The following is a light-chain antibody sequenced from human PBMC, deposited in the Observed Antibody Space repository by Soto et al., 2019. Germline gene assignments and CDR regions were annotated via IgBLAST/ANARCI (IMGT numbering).Light chain of an antibody. J-gene: IGLJ1*01. Sequence: SVVTQPRCMSGSGGQSGTTSCAGTSSDVGGYNRVSWYQQPPGTAPKLVISEVSNRPSGVPDRFSGSKSANTASLTISGLQAEDEADYYCSSYTGSSTWVFGTGT. CDR3: SSYTGSSTWV. V-gene: IGLV2-18*02. CDR2: EVS. CDR1: SSDVGGYNR.